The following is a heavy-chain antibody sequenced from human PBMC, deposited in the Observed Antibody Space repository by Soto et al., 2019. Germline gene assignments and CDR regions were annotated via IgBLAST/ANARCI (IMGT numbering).Heavy chain of an antibody. J-gene: IGHJ4*02. V-gene: IGHV1-2*04. CDR3: ARDWGHYYGSGSFPSPHPSDI. CDR2: INPNSGGT. Sequence: GASVKVSCKASGYSLTDSYLHWVRQAPGQGLEWMGWINPNSGGTHSAQKFQGWVTMTRDTSITTVYMELNNLTSDDTAMYFCARDWGHYYGSGSFPSPHPSDIWGQGTLVTVSS. D-gene: IGHD3-10*01. CDR1: GYSLTDSY.